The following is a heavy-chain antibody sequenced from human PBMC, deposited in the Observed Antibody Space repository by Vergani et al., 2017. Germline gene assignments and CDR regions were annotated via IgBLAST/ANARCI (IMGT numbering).Heavy chain of an antibody. CDR1: GSSISSGSYY. V-gene: IGHV4-39*01. J-gene: IGHJ4*02. CDR2: IYYSGTT. D-gene: IGHD3-10*01. Sequence: QLQLQESGPGLVKPSEPLSFTCTVSGSSISSGSYYWGWVRQPPGKGLEWIGTIYYSGTTHYKPSLKSRVTISVDTSKNQLSLKLSSVTAADTAVYYCWCGSGEDFDYWGQGSLVTVSS. CDR3: WCGSGEDFDY.